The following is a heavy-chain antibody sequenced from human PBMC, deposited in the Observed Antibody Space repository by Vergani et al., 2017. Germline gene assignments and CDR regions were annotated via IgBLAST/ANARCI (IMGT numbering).Heavy chain of an antibody. D-gene: IGHD3-10*01. CDR2: IYYSGST. J-gene: IGHJ6*02. V-gene: IGHV4-30-4*08. CDR1: GGSISSGDYY. CDR3: ARVGVVRGVSYYYYYYGMDV. Sequence: QVQLQESGPGLVKPSQTLSLTCTVSGGSISSGDYYWSWIRQPPGKGLEWIGYIYYSGSTYYHPSLKSRVTISVDTSKNQFSLKLSSVTAADTAVYYCARVGVVRGVSYYYYYYGMDVWGQGTTVTVSS.